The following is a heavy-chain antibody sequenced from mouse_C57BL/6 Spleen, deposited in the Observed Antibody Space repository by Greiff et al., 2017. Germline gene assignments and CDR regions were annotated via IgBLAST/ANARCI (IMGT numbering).Heavy chain of an antibody. D-gene: IGHD2-5*01. CDR1: GFTFSDYY. CDR3: ARQEIYSNYEWFAY. CDR2: ISNGGGST. Sequence: EVKLVESGGGLVQPGGSLKLSCAASGFTFSDYYMYWVRQTPEKRLEWVAYISNGGGSTYYPDTVKGRFTISRDNAKNTLYLQMSRLKSEDTAMYYCARQEIYSNYEWFAYWGQGTLVTVSA. J-gene: IGHJ3*01. V-gene: IGHV5-12*01.